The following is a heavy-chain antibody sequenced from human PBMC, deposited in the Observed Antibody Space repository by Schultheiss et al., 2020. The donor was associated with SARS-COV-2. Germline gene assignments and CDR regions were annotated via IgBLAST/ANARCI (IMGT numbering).Heavy chain of an antibody. J-gene: IGHJ4*02. CDR2: ISYDGSNK. V-gene: IGHV3-30*18. CDR1: GFTFSSYG. D-gene: IGHD2-15*01. Sequence: GESLKISCAASGFTFSSYGMHWVRQAPGKGLEWVAVISYDGSNKYYADSVKGRFTISRDNSKNTLYLQMNSLRAEDTAVYYCAKDRARYCSGGSCHQTNDYWGQGTLVTVSS. CDR3: AKDRARYCSGGSCHQTNDY.